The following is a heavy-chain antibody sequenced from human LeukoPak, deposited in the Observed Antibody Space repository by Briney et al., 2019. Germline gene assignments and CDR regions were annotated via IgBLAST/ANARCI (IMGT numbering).Heavy chain of an antibody. CDR1: GGSISSSSYY. V-gene: IGHV4-39*01. CDR3: ARHVGPSWWGQRWLQFSQTNWFDP. CDR2: IYYSGST. D-gene: IGHD5-24*01. J-gene: IGHJ5*02. Sequence: SETLSLTCTVSGGSISSSSYYWGWIRQPPGKGLEWIGSIYYSGSTYYNPSLKSRVTISVDTSKNQFSLKLSSVTAADTAVYYCARHVGPSWWGQRWLQFSQTNWFDPWGQGTLVTVSS.